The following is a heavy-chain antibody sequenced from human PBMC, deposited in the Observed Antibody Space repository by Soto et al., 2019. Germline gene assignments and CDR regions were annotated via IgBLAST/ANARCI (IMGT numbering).Heavy chain of an antibody. D-gene: IGHD6-13*01. CDR1: GFTFSSYA. CDR2: ISGSGGST. CDR3: AKAGSSSWRLDWFDP. J-gene: IGHJ5*02. V-gene: IGHV3-23*01. Sequence: PVGSLRLSCAASGFTFSSYAMSWVRQAPGKGLEWVSAISGSGGSTYYADSVKGRFTISRDNSKNTLYLQMNSLRAEDTAVYYCAKAGSSSWRLDWFDPWGQGTLVTVSS.